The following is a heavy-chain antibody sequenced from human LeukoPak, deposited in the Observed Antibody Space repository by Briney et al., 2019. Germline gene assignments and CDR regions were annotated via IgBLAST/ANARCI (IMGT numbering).Heavy chain of an antibody. CDR3: AKDGGSLTYYFDY. Sequence: PGGSLRLSCEVSGFTFSSYAMHWVRQAPGKGLEWVAVISYDGSNKYYADSVKGRFTISRGNSKNTLYLQMNSLTAEDTAVYYCAKDGGSLTYYFDYWGQGTLVTVSS. V-gene: IGHV3-30*04. CDR1: GFTFSSYA. J-gene: IGHJ4*02. D-gene: IGHD1-26*01. CDR2: ISYDGSNK.